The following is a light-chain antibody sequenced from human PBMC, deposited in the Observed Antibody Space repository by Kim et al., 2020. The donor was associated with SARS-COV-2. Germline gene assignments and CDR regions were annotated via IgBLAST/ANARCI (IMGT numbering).Light chain of an antibody. CDR2: GAS. Sequence: RGERATLSCRASQSVSSSYVAWYQQKPGQAPRLLIYGASSRATGIPDRFSGSGSGTDFTLTISRLEPEDFAVYYCQQYGSSPPVTFGGGTKVEIK. CDR1: QSVSSSY. J-gene: IGKJ4*01. V-gene: IGKV3-20*01. CDR3: QQYGSSPPVT.